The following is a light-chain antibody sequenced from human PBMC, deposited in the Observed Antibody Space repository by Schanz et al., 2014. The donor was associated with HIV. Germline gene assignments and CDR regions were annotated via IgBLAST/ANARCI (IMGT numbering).Light chain of an antibody. CDR3: QQYGSSPKT. J-gene: IGKJ2*01. Sequence: EIVMTQSPATLYVSPGEGATLSCRASQSISNNLAWYQHKPGQAPRLLIYGAFTRATGIPVRFSGSGSGTDFTLTISRVEPEDLAVYYCQQYGSSPKTFGQGTKLEI. V-gene: IGKV3-15*01. CDR1: QSISNN. CDR2: GAF.